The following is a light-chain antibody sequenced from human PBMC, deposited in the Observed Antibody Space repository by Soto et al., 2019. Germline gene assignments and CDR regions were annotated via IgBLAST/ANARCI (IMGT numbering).Light chain of an antibody. CDR2: GAS. V-gene: IGKV3-20*01. Sequence: EIVLTQSPGTLSLSPGERDTLSCRASQNINSRYLAWYQQKPGLAPRLLIYGASSRATGIPDRLSGSGSGTDFSLIISRLEPEDFAVYYCQQFGSSPGFTFGPGTKVDIK. CDR1: QNINSRY. CDR3: QQFGSSPGFT. J-gene: IGKJ3*01.